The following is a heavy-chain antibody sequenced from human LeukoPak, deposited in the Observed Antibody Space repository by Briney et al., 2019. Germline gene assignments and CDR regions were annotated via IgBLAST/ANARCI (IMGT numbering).Heavy chain of an antibody. V-gene: IGHV4-34*01. J-gene: IGHJ4*02. CDR2: INHSGST. CDR1: GGSFSGYY. CDR3: ARGQKYRNGYTVTELGSGYFDY. D-gene: IGHD5-18*01. Sequence: SETLSLPCAVYGGSFSGYYWSWIRQPPGKGLEWIGEINHSGSTNYNPSLKSRVTISVDTSKNQFSLKLSSVTAADTAVYYCARGQKYRNGYTVTELGSGYFDYWGQGTLVTVSS.